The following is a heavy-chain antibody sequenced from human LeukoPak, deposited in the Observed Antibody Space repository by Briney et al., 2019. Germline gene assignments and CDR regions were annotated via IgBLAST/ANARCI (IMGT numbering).Heavy chain of an antibody. CDR2: IYYSGST. J-gene: IGHJ4*02. D-gene: IGHD6-13*01. Sequence: KTSETLSLTCTVSGGSISSSYYYWGWIRQPPGKGLEWIGSIYYSGSTNYNPSLKSRVTISVDKSKNQFSLKLSSVTAADTAVYYCARVLAAAGLSYFDYWGQGTLVTVSS. CDR1: GGSISSSYYY. CDR3: ARVLAAAGLSYFDY. V-gene: IGHV4-39*07.